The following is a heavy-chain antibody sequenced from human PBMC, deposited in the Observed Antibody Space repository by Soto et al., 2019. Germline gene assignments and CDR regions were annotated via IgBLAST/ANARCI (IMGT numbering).Heavy chain of an antibody. CDR1: GGSFTGYY. Sequence: QVQLHQWGAGLLQPSETLSLTCAIDGGSFTGYYWSWIRQAPGEGLEWIGEIKHGGATNVNPSLKNRILISMDSSKNKFSVNLSSVTAADTAIYFCARGRLHLAPGTRLRYYAMDVWGQGTTVIISS. V-gene: IGHV4-34*01. J-gene: IGHJ6*02. D-gene: IGHD4-4*01. CDR2: IKHGGAT. CDR3: ARGRLHLAPGTRLRYYAMDV.